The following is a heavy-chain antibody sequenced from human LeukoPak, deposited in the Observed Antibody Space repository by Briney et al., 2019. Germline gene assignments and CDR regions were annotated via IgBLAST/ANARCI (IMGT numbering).Heavy chain of an antibody. CDR2: IGYDGSEI. J-gene: IGHJ4*02. CDR3: AKRGKDSPGYYNYFDS. Sequence: PGESLRLSCATSGFTFSTYGMHWVRQAPGKGLEWVAFIGYDGSEIHYADSVKGRFTISRDNSKNTVHLQMGGLRGEDTAVYYCAKRGKDSPGYYNYFDSWGQGTLVTVSS. CDR1: GFTFSTYG. V-gene: IGHV3-30*02. D-gene: IGHD3-22*01.